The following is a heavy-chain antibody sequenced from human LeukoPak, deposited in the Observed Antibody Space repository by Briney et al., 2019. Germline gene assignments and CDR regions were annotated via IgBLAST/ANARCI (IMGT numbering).Heavy chain of an antibody. CDR2: IKQDGSQK. CDR1: GFTFSSYW. D-gene: IGHD5-18*01. V-gene: IGHV3-7*01. CDR3: ARDLSGVTGYTYGRGIDY. J-gene: IGHJ4*02. Sequence: GGSLRLSCAASGFTFSSYWMTWVRQAPGKGLEWVANIKQDGSQKYYVDSVKGRFTISRDNAKTSLYLQMNSLRAEDTAVYYCARDLSGVTGYTYGRGIDYWGQGTLVTVSS.